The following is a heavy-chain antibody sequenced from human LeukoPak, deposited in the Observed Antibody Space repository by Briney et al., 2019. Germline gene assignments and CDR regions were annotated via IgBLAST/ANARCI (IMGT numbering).Heavy chain of an antibody. CDR2: INYGGTT. V-gene: IGHV4-39*01. Sequence: PSETLSLTCTVSGGSISSNNYYCSWIRQPPGREMEWIASINYGGTTYYNPSLKSRVTISVDTSKNQFSLRLSSVTAADTAVYLCARYVVSGAGTYYFDYWGQGSLVTVSS. CDR1: GGSISSNNYY. D-gene: IGHD3-10*01. J-gene: IGHJ4*02. CDR3: ARYVVSGAGTYYFDY.